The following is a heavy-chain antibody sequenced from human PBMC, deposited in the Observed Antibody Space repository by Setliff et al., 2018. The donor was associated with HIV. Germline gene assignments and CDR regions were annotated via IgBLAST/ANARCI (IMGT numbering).Heavy chain of an antibody. CDR3: AREGIAAAGSYSYGFGQIDY. CDR1: GFTFSSYS. CDR2: ISSSSSTI. J-gene: IGHJ4*02. Sequence: GGSLRLSCAASGFTFSSYSMNWVRQAPGKGLEWVSYISSSSSTIYYADSVKGRFTISRDNAKNSLYLQMNGLRAEDTAVYYCAREGIAAAGSYSYGFGQIDYWGQGALVTVSS. D-gene: IGHD6-13*01. V-gene: IGHV3-48*01.